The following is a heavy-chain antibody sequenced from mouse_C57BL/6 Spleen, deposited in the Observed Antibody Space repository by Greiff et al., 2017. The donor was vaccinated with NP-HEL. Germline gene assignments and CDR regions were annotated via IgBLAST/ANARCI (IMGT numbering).Heavy chain of an antibody. CDR1: GFTFSDYG. Sequence: EVQLVESGGGLVKPGGSLKLSCAASGFTFSDYGMHWVRQAPEKGLEWVAYISSGSSTIYYADTVKGRFTISRDNAKNTLFLQMTSLRSEDTAMYYCARKDYYDAMDYWGQGTSVTVSS. D-gene: IGHD2-4*01. CDR2: ISSGSSTI. V-gene: IGHV5-17*01. J-gene: IGHJ4*01. CDR3: ARKDYYDAMDY.